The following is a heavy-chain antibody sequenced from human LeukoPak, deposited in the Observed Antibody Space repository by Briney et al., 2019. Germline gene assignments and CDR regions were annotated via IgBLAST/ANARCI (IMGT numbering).Heavy chain of an antibody. CDR2: ISDNGVCA. J-gene: IGHJ4*02. D-gene: IGHD5-12*01. CDR3: SKRDIVAGVVDR. CDR1: GFSFSTYA. Sequence: PGGSLRLSCAASGFSFSTYAMGWVRQAPGKGLEWVSIISDNGVCAYCADSVKGRFTISRDNSKDTLYLQMNSLRAEDTAVYYCSKRDIVAGVVDRWGQGALVTVSS. V-gene: IGHV3-23*01.